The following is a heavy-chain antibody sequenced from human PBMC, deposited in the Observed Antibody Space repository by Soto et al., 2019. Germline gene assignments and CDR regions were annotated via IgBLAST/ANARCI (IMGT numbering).Heavy chain of an antibody. Sequence: GASVKVSCKASGYTFTGYYMHWVRQAPGQGLEWMGWINPNSGGTNYAQKFQGRVTMTRDTSISTAYMELSRLRSDDTAVYYCASRAPGGSYYKGRGDYYGMDVWGQGTTVTVYS. CDR3: ASRAPGGSYYKGRGDYYGMDV. J-gene: IGHJ6*02. CDR1: GYTFTGYY. CDR2: INPNSGGT. V-gene: IGHV1-2*02. D-gene: IGHD1-26*01.